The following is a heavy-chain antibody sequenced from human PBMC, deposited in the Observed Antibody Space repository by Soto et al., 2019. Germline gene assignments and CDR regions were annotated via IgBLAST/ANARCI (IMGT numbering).Heavy chain of an antibody. CDR1: GFTFSSYW. CDR2: INSDGSST. J-gene: IGHJ6*02. V-gene: IGHV3-74*01. Sequence: EVQLVESGGGLVQPGGSLRLSCAASGFTFSSYWMHWVRQAPGKGLVWVSRINSDGSSTSYADSVKGRFTIARDNAKNTLYLQMNRLRAEEKAVYYCARGRAAAGRGPGSYFGMGVWGQGTTVTVSS. CDR3: ARGRAAAGRGPGSYFGMGV. D-gene: IGHD6-13*01.